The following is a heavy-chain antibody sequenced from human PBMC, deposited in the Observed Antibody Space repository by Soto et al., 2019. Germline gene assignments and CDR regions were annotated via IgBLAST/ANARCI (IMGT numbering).Heavy chain of an antibody. J-gene: IGHJ4*02. D-gene: IGHD3-16*02. Sequence: EVRLLESGGGLVKPGGSLRLSCATSGLTFSNYAMSWVRQAPGGGLEWVSSMSGSSSTTYYADSVRGRFTISRDRSKNTLYLQMSTLRAENPALYYCAKNQERKPQRVIAFWGKGTLVTVSS. V-gene: IGHV3-23*01. CDR3: AKNQERKPQRVIAF. CDR2: MSGSSSTT. CDR1: GLTFSNYA.